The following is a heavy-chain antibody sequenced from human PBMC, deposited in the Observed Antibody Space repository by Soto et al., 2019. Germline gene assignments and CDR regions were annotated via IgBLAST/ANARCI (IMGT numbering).Heavy chain of an antibody. Sequence: PSETLSLTCTVSGDSLSSYYWSWIRQPPGKGLEWIGYIYYSGSTNYNPSLESRVTMSVDTSKNQFSLNLNSVTAADTAVYYCARESRSELGTVEYWGQGTRVTVSS. J-gene: IGHJ4*02. CDR1: GDSLSSYY. CDR3: ARESRSELGTVEY. D-gene: IGHD1-1*01. V-gene: IGHV4-59*12. CDR2: IYYSGST.